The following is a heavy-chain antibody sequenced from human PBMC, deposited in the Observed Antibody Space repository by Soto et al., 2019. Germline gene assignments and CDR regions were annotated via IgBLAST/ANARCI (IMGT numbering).Heavy chain of an antibody. Sequence: QVQLLESGPGLVKPSETLSLTCNVSGASTSIYYWSWIRQSAGKGLEWIGRIYTTGNINYNPSLRSRVTMSRDSSKNQLFLNLTSVTVADTAVYYCVRDRLNWFDPWGQGVLVTVSS. V-gene: IGHV4-4*07. CDR3: VRDRLNWFDP. CDR1: GASTSIYY. CDR2: IYTTGNI. J-gene: IGHJ5*02.